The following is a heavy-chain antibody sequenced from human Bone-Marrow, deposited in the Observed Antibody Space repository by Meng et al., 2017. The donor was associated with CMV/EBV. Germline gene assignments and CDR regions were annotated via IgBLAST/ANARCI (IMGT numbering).Heavy chain of an antibody. CDR3: TWWSYYTDH. V-gene: IGHV3-49*04. CDR1: GFTFGDYA. D-gene: IGHD1-26*01. J-gene: IGHJ4*02. CDR2: IRSKAYGGTT. Sequence: GGSLRLSCTASGFTFGDYAMSWVRQAPGKGLEWVGFIRSKAYGGTTEYAASVKGRFTISRDDSKSIAYLQMNSLKTEDTAVYYCTWWSYYTDHWGQGTLVTVSS.